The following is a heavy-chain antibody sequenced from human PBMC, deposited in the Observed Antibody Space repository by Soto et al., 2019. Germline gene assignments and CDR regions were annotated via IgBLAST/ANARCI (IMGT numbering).Heavy chain of an antibody. CDR1: GGTFSSYA. V-gene: IGHV1-69*06. CDR2: IIPIFGTA. J-gene: IGHJ5*02. CDR3: AGDSFYPGSGWYEAYNWFDP. D-gene: IGHD6-19*01. Sequence: VSCKASGGTFSSYAISWVRQAPGQGLEWMGGIIPIFGTANYAQKFQGRVTITADKSTSTAYMELSSLRSEDTAVYYCAGDSFYPGSGWYEAYNWFDPWGQGTLVTVSS.